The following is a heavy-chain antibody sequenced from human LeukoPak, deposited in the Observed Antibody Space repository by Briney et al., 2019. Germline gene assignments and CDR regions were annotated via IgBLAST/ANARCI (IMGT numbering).Heavy chain of an antibody. CDR1: GGSISSGGYS. V-gene: IGHV4-30-2*01. Sequence: SQTLSLTCAVSGGSISSGGYSWRWIRQPPGKGLEWIGYIYHTGSIYYNPSLKSRVTISVDRSKNQFSLKLSSVTAADTAVYYCARAGTTVTTNWFDPWGQGTLVTVSS. CDR3: ARAGTTVTTNWFDP. J-gene: IGHJ5*02. D-gene: IGHD4-17*01. CDR2: IYHTGSI.